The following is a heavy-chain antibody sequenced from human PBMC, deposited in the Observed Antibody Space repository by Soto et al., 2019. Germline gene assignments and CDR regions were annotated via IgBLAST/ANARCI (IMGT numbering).Heavy chain of an antibody. J-gene: IGHJ5*02. CDR2: IYYTGKT. CDR1: GDYIHVGGYY. D-gene: IGHD2-2*01. Sequence: KPSETLSLTCSVSGDYIHVGGYYWTWIRQRPGKGLEWMGYIYYTGKTYYNPSLESRLTMSVDRSKNQFSLRLTSVTAADTAVYFCGRDLTXXANCIDPWGQGTLVTVSS. CDR3: GRDLTXXANCIDP. V-gene: IGHV4-30-4*01.